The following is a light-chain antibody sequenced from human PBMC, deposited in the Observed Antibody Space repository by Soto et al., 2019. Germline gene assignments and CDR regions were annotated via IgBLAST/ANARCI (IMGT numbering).Light chain of an antibody. V-gene: IGKV1-16*01. CDR2: AAS. J-gene: IGKJ1*01. CDR1: QTISTY. CDR3: QQYNTYWT. Sequence: DIQMTQSPSSLSASVGDRVTISCRASQTISTYLHWYQHKPGRAPKLLIYAASTLQSGVPSRFSGSGSGTDFTLTISSLQPDDFATYYCQQYNTYWTFGQGTKVDIK.